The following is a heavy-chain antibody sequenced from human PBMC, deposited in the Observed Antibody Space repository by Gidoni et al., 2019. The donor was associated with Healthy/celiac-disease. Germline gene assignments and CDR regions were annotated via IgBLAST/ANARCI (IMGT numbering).Heavy chain of an antibody. Sequence: HVQLQESGPGLVKPSQPLSLTCTVSCGSISSGGYYWSWIRQHPGKGLEWIGYIYYSGSTYYNPSLKSRVTISVDTSKNQFSLKLSSVTAADTAVYYCASTQPIAVAGTFDYWGQGTLVTVSS. J-gene: IGHJ4*02. CDR1: CGSISSGGYY. V-gene: IGHV4-31*03. CDR3: ASTQPIAVAGTFDY. D-gene: IGHD6-19*01. CDR2: IYYSGST.